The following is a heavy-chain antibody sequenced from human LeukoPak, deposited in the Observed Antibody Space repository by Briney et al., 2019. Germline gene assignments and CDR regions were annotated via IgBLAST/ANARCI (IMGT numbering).Heavy chain of an antibody. Sequence: GESLKISCKGSGYTFTTYWIGWVRQMPGKGLEWMGIIYPGDSDTRYSPSFQGQVTISADKSISTAYLQWSSLKASDTAMYYCARRVFSSVWYVIRPATHFDYWGQGTLVTVSS. CDR3: ARRVFSSVWYVIRPATHFDY. CDR1: GYTFTTYW. V-gene: IGHV5-51*01. D-gene: IGHD6-19*01. J-gene: IGHJ4*02. CDR2: IYPGDSDT.